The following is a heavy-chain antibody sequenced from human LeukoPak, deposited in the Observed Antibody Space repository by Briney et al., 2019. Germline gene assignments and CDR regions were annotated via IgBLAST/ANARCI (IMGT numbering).Heavy chain of an antibody. D-gene: IGHD6-6*01. CDR1: GFAVSSNY. CDR3: ARVGTLYSSSYYFHY. V-gene: IGHV3-53*01. J-gene: IGHJ4*02. CDR2: IYSGGST. Sequence: GGSLRLSCAASGFAVSSNYMSWVRQAPGKGLEWVSVIYSGGSTYYADSVKGRFTISRDNSKNTLYLQMNSLRAEDTAVYYCARVGTLYSSSYYFHYWGQGTLVTVSS.